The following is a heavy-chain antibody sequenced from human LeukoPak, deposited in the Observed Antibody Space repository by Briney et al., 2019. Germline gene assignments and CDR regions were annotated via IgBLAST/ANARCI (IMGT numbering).Heavy chain of an antibody. CDR3: ARSSGYYLYFDY. D-gene: IGHD3-22*01. J-gene: IGHJ4*02. V-gene: IGHV4-31*03. CDR2: IYYSGST. CDR1: GGSISSGGYY. Sequence: SETLSLTCTVSGGSISSGGYYWSWIRQHPGKGLEWIGYIYYSGSTYYNPSLKSRVTISVDTSKNQFPLKLSSVTAADTAVYYCARSSGYYLYFDYWGQETLVTVSS.